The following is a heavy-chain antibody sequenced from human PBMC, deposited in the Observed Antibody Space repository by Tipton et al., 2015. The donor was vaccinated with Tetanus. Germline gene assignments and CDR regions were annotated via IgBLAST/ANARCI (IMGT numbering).Heavy chain of an antibody. V-gene: IGHV1-69*01. D-gene: IGHD2-15*01. J-gene: IGHJ4*02. CDR3: ARPDRYCSGGSCYLALDS. CDR2: IFPLYGTS. CDR1: GGAFRTYA. Sequence: QLVQSGPEVKRPGSAVRVSCKTSGGAFRTYAISWVRQAPGQGLEWMGGIFPLYGTSNYSPKFQGRVTITADESTGTAHMELSSLTSDDTAVHYCARPDRYCSGGSCYLALDSWGQGTLVTVSS.